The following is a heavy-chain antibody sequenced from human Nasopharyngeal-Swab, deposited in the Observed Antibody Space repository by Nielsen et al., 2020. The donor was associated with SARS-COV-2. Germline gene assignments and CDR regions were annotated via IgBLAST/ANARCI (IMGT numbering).Heavy chain of an antibody. Sequence: SVKVSCKASGGTFSSYAISWVRQAPGQGLEWMGRNIPILGIANYAQKFQGRVTITADKSTSTAYMELSSLRSEDTAVYYCARGDSYGASWYFDLWGRGTLVTVSS. V-gene: IGHV1-69*04. CDR1: GGTFSSYA. D-gene: IGHD5-18*01. CDR2: NIPILGIA. J-gene: IGHJ2*01. CDR3: ARGDSYGASWYFDL.